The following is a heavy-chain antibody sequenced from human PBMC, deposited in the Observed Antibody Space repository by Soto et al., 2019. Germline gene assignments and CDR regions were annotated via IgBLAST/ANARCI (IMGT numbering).Heavy chain of an antibody. CDR1: GGTISSGGYY. Sequence: TLSLTCTVSGGTISSGGYYWSWIRQHPGKGLEWIGYIYYSGSTYYNPSLKSRVTISVDTSKNQFSLKLSSVTAADTAVYYCARGEAKGPHLYYDFWSGHFDHWGQGTLVTVSS. D-gene: IGHD3-3*01. CDR2: IYYSGST. V-gene: IGHV4-31*03. J-gene: IGHJ4*02. CDR3: ARGEAKGPHLYYDFWSGHFDH.